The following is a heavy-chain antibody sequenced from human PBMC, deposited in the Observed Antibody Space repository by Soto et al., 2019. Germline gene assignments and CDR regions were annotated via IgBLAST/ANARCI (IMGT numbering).Heavy chain of an antibody. CDR3: ARGLLAARGYYYGMDV. D-gene: IGHD6-6*01. J-gene: IGHJ6*02. CDR2: VNHSGST. Sequence: LSLTCAVYGGSFSGYYCSWIRQPPWKGLEWIGEVNHSGSTNYNPSLKSRVTISVDTSKNQFSLKLSSVTAADTAVYYCARGLLAARGYYYGMDVWGQGTTVTVSS. V-gene: IGHV4-34*01. CDR1: GGSFSGYY.